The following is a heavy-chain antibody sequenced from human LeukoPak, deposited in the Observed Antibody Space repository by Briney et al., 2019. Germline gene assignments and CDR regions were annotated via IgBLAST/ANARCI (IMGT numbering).Heavy chain of an antibody. CDR2: ISAYNGNT. D-gene: IGHD1-26*01. CDR3: ASGNSGPWVAFDL. Sequence: ASVKVSCKASGYTFTSYGISWVRQAPGQGLEWMGWISAYNGNTNYAQKLQGRGTMTTDTSTSTDYMELRSLRSDDTAVYYCASGNSGPWVAFDLWGQGTMVTVSS. V-gene: IGHV1-18*01. J-gene: IGHJ3*01. CDR1: GYTFTSYG.